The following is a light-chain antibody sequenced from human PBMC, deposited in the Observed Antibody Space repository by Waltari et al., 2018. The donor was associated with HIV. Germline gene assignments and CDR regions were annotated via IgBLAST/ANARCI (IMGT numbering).Light chain of an antibody. V-gene: IGKV1-NL1*01. J-gene: IGKJ1*01. Sequence: DIQITQSPSSLSPSVGDRFTITCRASQGISNSLAWYQQKPGKAPKLLLYAASRLESGVPSRFSGSGSGTDYTLTISSLQPEDFATYYSQQYYSTPWTFGQGTKVEIK. CDR2: AAS. CDR1: QGISNS. CDR3: QQYYSTPWT.